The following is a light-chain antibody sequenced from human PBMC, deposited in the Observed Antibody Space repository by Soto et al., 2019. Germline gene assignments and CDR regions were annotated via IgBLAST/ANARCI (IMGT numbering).Light chain of an antibody. CDR1: QSVSSSY. CDR2: GAS. V-gene: IGKV3-15*01. J-gene: IGKJ5*01. CDR3: QQYKNWPTIT. Sequence: EIVSTQSPGTLSLSPGERANISCRASQSVSSSYLAWYQQKPCQAPRLLIYGASARATGIPARFSGSGSGTEFTLTISSLQSEDFALYYGQQYKNWPTITVGQWTRLEIK.